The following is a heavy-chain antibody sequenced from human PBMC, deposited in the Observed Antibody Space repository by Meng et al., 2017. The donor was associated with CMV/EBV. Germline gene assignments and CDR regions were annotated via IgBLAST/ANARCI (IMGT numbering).Heavy chain of an antibody. CDR2: IYYSGST. D-gene: IGHD3-22*01. Sequence: SETLSLTCTVSGGSISSSSYYWGWIRQPPGKGLEWIGSIYYSGSTYYNPSLKSRVTISVDTSKNQFSLKLSSVTAADTAVYYCARGGRYDSSGQELDYWGQGTLVTVSS. CDR1: GGSISSSSYY. CDR3: ARGGRYDSSGQELDY. J-gene: IGHJ4*02. V-gene: IGHV4-39*07.